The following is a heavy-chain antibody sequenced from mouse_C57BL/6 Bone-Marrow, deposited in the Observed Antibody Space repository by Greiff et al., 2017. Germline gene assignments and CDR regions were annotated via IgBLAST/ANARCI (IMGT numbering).Heavy chain of an antibody. D-gene: IGHD1-1*01. CDR3: ARGGFGYYGSSYAMDY. J-gene: IGHJ4*01. CDR2: ISYDGSN. V-gene: IGHV3-6*01. Sequence: ESGPGLVKPSQSLSLTCSVTGYSITSGYYWNWIRQFPGNKLEWMGYISYDGSNNYNPSLKNRISITRDTSKNQFFLKLNSVTTEDTATYYGARGGFGYYGSSYAMDYWGQGTSVTVSS. CDR1: GYSITSGYY.